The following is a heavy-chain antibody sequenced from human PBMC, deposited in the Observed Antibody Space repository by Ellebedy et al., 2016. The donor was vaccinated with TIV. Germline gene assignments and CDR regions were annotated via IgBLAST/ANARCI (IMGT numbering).Heavy chain of an antibody. CDR2: INHSGST. CDR1: GGSISSSSYY. CDR3: ARWMATADY. V-gene: IGHV4-39*01. Sequence: SETLSLTXTVSGGSISSSSYYWSWIRQPPGKGLEWIGEINHSGSTNYNPSLKSRVTISVDTSKNQFSLKLSSVTAADTAVYYCARWMATADYWGQGTLVTVSS. D-gene: IGHD5-24*01. J-gene: IGHJ4*02.